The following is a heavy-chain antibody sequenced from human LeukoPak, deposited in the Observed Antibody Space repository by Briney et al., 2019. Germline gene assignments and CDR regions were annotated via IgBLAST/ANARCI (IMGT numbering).Heavy chain of an antibody. Sequence: SGTLSLTCAVSGGSISSSNWWSWVRQPPGKGLEWIGEIYHSGSTNYNPSLKSRVTISVDKSKNQFSLKLSSVTAADTAVYYCARDLGYCTNGVCHTRFDYWGQGTLVAVSS. J-gene: IGHJ4*02. CDR3: ARDLGYCTNGVCHTRFDY. CDR1: GGSISSSNW. D-gene: IGHD2-8*01. V-gene: IGHV4-4*02. CDR2: IYHSGST.